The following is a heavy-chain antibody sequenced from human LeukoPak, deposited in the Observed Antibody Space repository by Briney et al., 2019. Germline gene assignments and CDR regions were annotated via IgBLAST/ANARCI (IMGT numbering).Heavy chain of an antibody. Sequence: SETLSLTCAVYGGPFSGYYWSWIRQPPGKGLEWIGEINHSGSTNYNPSLKSRVTISVDTSKNQFSLKLSSVTAADTAVYYCARVPRSYPDYWGQGTLVTVSS. CDR2: INHSGST. V-gene: IGHV4-34*01. CDR3: ARVPRSYPDY. J-gene: IGHJ4*02. CDR1: GGPFSGYY. D-gene: IGHD1-26*01.